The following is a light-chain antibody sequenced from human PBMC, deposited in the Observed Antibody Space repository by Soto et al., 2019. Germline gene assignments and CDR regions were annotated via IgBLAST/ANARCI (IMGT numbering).Light chain of an antibody. CDR1: QYINNY. J-gene: IGKJ1*01. Sequence: DIQMTQSPSSLSTSVGDRVTITCRASQYINNYLNWYQQKPGKAPKLLIYAASSLQSGVPSRFSGSGSGTDFTLTISSLQPEDFATYYCQQSYSTLWTFGQGTKVEIK. V-gene: IGKV1-39*01. CDR3: QQSYSTLWT. CDR2: AAS.